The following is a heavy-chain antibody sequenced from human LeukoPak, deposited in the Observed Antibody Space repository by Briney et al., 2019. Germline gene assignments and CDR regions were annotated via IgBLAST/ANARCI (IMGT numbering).Heavy chain of an antibody. CDR3: ARTLEITFGGVIRYYYYGMDV. V-gene: IGHV4-30-2*01. Sequence: PSETLSLTCTVSGGSISSGGYYWSWIRQPPGKGLEWIGYIYHSGSTYYNPSLKSRVTISVDRSKNQFSLKLSSVTAADTAVYYCARTLEITFGGVIRYYYYGMDVWGQGTTVTVSS. CDR2: IYHSGST. CDR1: GGSISSGGYY. J-gene: IGHJ6*02. D-gene: IGHD3-16*02.